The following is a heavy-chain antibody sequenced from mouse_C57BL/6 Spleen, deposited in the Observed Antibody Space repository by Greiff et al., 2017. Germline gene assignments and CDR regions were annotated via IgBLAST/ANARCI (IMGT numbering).Heavy chain of an antibody. D-gene: IGHD2-4*01. CDR2: INPSSGYT. V-gene: IGHV1-7*01. Sequence: QVHVKQSGAELAKPGASVKMSCKASGYTFTSYLMHWVKQRPGQGLEWIGYINPSSGYTKYNQKFKDKATLTADKSSSTAYMQLSSLTYEDSAVYSCARYDSEVVWYFAVWATGTSVTVSS. CDR3: ARYDSEVVWYFAV. J-gene: IGHJ1*03. CDR1: GYTFTSYL.